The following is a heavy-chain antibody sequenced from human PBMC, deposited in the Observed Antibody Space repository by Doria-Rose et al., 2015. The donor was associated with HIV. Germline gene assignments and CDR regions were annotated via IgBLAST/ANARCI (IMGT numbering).Heavy chain of an antibody. CDR3: ARIKSSRWYHKYYFDF. CDR1: GVSLSSPGMG. CDR2: NFSDDER. V-gene: IGHV2-26*01. J-gene: IGHJ4*02. Sequence: QITLKESGPVLVKPTETLTLTCTVSGVSLSSPGMGVSRIRQPPGKALEWLANNFSDDERFYKTTLKSRLTITRGTSKSQVVLTMTDMDPVDTATYYCARIKSSRWYHKYYFDFWGQGTLVIVSA. D-gene: IGHD6-13*01.